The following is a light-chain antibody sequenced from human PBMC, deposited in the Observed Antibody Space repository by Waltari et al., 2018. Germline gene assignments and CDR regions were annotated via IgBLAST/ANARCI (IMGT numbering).Light chain of an antibody. CDR2: YDS. Sequence: SYVLTQPPSVSVAPGKTARISCGGNNIGNKNVHWYQQKPGQAPVVVIYYDSDRPSGIPERFSGSKSGNTATLAISGVEAGDEADYYCEVWDGSSDCVVFGGGTQLTVL. CDR3: EVWDGSSDCVV. CDR1: NIGNKN. J-gene: IGLJ2*01. V-gene: IGLV3-21*04.